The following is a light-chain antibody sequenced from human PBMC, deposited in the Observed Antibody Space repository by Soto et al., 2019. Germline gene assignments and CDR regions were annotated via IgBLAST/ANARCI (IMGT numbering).Light chain of an antibody. CDR2: DVS. CDR1: SSDVGGSDH. Sequence: QSALTQPASVSGSPGQSITVSCTGTSSDVGGSDHVNWYQQHPGKAPKLMIFDVSNRPSGVSTRFSGSKSGNAASLTISGLQAEDEADYYCSSYTITSAYWVFGGGTKLTVL. V-gene: IGLV2-14*03. CDR3: SSYTITSAYWV. J-gene: IGLJ3*02.